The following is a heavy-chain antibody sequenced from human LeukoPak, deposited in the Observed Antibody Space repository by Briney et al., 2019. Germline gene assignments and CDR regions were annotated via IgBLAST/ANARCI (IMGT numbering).Heavy chain of an antibody. V-gene: IGHV4-4*07. CDR1: GGSISSYY. D-gene: IGHD4-17*01. CDR3: ADDFGD. CDR2: IYPSGTT. J-gene: IGHJ4*02. Sequence: SETLSLTCTVSGGSISSYYWSWIRQPPGKGLEWIGRIYPSGTTHYNPSLKSRVTMSVDTSKNQFSLKVISVTAADTAVYYCADDFGDWGQGTLVTVSS.